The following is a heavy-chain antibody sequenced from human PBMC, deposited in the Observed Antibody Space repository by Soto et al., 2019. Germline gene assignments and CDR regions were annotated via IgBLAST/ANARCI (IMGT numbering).Heavy chain of an antibody. J-gene: IGHJ4*02. CDR1: GYTFTSYG. V-gene: IGHV1-18*04. CDR3: ARETDYGPYFDY. D-gene: IGHD4-17*01. CDR2: ISAYKGNT. Sequence: QVQLVQSGAEVKKPGASVKVSCKASGYTFTSYGLSWVRQAPGQGLEWMGWISAYKGNTNYAQRLQGRVTMTTDTSTSKAYMELRSLRSDDTAVYYCARETDYGPYFDYWGQGTLVTVSS.